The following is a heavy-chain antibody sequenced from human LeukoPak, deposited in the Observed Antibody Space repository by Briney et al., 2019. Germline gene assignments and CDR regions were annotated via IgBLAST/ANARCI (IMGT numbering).Heavy chain of an antibody. J-gene: IGHJ4*02. Sequence: PGRSLRLSCPAPGFPFSSFGMHWVRQAPGKGLEWVAVISYDGSNKYYADSVKGRFTISRDNSKNTLYLKMNSLRAEDTAVYYCAKDRGDIVVVVAATDGFDYWGQGTLVTVSS. CDR2: ISYDGSNK. CDR1: GFPFSSFG. D-gene: IGHD2-15*01. V-gene: IGHV3-30*18. CDR3: AKDRGDIVVVVAATDGFDY.